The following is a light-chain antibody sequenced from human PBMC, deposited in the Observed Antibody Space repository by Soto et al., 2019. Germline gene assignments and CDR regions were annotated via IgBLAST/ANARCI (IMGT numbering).Light chain of an antibody. CDR3: ATWDDSLNGV. J-gene: IGLJ2*01. CDR1: SSNIGSNT. V-gene: IGLV1-44*01. CDR2: NNN. Sequence: QSVLTQPPSASGTPGQRLTISCSGSSSNIGSNTVNWYQQLPGTAPKLLIYNNNQRPSGVPDRFSGSKSGTSASLAISGLQSEDEADYYCATWDDSLNGVFGGGTKLTVL.